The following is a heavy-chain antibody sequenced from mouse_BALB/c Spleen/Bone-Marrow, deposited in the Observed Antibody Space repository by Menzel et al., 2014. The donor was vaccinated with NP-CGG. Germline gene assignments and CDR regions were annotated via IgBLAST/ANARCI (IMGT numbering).Heavy chain of an antibody. V-gene: IGHV1-80*01. CDR3: ASVYDYGRGYAMDY. CDR1: GYASGNYG. Sequence: VQLQQSGAELVRPGSSVKISCKASGYASGNYGMNWVKQRPGQGLEWIGQIYPGDGDTNYNGKFKGRVTLTADKSSSTAYMQLSSLTSEDSAVYFCASVYDYGRGYAMDYWGQGTSVTVSS. J-gene: IGHJ4*01. D-gene: IGHD2-4*01. CDR2: IYPGDGDT.